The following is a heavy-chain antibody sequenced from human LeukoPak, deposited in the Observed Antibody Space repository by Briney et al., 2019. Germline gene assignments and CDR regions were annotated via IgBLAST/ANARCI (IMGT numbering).Heavy chain of an antibody. CDR1: GFTFSSYG. CDR3: AKDAEGLLDSSGYSDY. V-gene: IGHV3-30*18. D-gene: IGHD3-22*01. Sequence: GGSLRLSCAASGFTFSSYGMHWVRQAPGKRLEWVAVISYDGSNKYYADSVKGRFTISRDNSKNTLYLQMNSLRAEDTAVYYCAKDAEGLLDSSGYSDYWGQGTLVTVSS. CDR2: ISYDGSNK. J-gene: IGHJ4*02.